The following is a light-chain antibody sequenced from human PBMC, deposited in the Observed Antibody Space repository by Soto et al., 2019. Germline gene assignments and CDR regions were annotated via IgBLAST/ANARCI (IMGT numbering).Light chain of an antibody. J-gene: IGLJ2*01. V-gene: IGLV2-14*01. Sequence: QSALTQPASVSGSPGQSITISCTGTSSDVGAYSYVSWYQQHPGKAPKLIIYDVSNRPSGVSNRFSGSKSGNTASLTISGLQAEEEADYYCSSYTSSITLVFGGGTKLTVL. CDR1: SSDVGAYSY. CDR3: SSYTSSITLV. CDR2: DVS.